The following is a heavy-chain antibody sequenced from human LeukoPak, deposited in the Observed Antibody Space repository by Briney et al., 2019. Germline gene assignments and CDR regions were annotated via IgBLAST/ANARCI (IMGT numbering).Heavy chain of an antibody. CDR2: ISWNSGSI. D-gene: IGHD2-2*01. V-gene: IGHV3-9*01. CDR3: ASPHVYPDAFDI. J-gene: IGHJ3*02. Sequence: QAGGSLRLSCAASGFTFDDYAMHWVRQAPGKGLEWVSGISWNSGSIGYADSVKGRFTISRDNAKNSLYLQMNSLRAEDTAVYYCASPHVYPDAFDIWGQGTMVTVSS. CDR1: GFTFDDYA.